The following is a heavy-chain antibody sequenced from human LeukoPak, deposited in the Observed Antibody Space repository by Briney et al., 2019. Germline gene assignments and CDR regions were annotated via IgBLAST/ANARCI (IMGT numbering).Heavy chain of an antibody. Sequence: GGSLRLSCAASGITFSTYAMNWVRQAPGKGLEWVSVISGSAASTSYADSVKGRFTISRDNSRNTLYLQMNNLRAEDTAVYYCARSGDYGDYYAFDIWGQGTMVTVSS. V-gene: IGHV3-23*01. CDR3: ARSGDYGDYYAFDI. J-gene: IGHJ3*02. D-gene: IGHD4-17*01. CDR2: ISGSAAST. CDR1: GITFSTYA.